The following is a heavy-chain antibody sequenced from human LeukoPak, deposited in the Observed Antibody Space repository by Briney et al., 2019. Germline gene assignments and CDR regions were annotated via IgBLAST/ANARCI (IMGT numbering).Heavy chain of an antibody. CDR2: IDYSGST. Sequence: SETLSLTCTVSGDSVNTINYFWGWLRPPPGKGLEWIASIDYSGSTHYNPSLKTRLTISVATSKKQFSLKLASVTATDTAVFYCARARHRLDSRGYYFDYWGQGKPVTVSS. D-gene: IGHD3-22*01. V-gene: IGHV4-39*01. J-gene: IGHJ4*02. CDR3: ARARHRLDSRGYYFDY. CDR1: GDSVNTINYF.